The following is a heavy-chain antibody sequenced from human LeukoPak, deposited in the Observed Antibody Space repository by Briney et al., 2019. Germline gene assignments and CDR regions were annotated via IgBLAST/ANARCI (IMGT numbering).Heavy chain of an antibody. J-gene: IGHJ3*02. CDR3: ARASLRYDYVWGSGGAFDI. CDR1: GGSISSSSYY. Sequence: PSETLSLTCTVSGGSISSSSYYWGWIRQPPGKGLEWIGSIYYSGSTNYNPSLKSRVTISVDTSKNQFSLKLSSVTAADTAVYYCARASLRYDYVWGSGGAFDIWGQGTMVTVSS. CDR2: IYYSGST. V-gene: IGHV4-39*07. D-gene: IGHD3-16*01.